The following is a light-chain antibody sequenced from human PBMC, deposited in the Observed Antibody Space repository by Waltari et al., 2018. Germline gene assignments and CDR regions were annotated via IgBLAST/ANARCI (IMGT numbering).Light chain of an antibody. CDR1: QNIGKY. V-gene: IGKV3-20*01. CDR3: QNYERLPAT. J-gene: IGKJ1*01. Sequence: EIVLTQSPGTLSLSPGERATLSCRASQNIGKYLVWYQQKPGQAPRLLMYETSSRATGIPDRFSGSGSGTDFSLTISRLEPEDFAVYYCQNYERLPATFVQGTKVEIK. CDR2: ETS.